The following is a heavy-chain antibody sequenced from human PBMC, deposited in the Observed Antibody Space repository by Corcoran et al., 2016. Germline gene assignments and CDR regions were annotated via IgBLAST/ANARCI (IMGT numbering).Heavy chain of an antibody. J-gene: IGHJ4*02. CDR1: GGSISSSHW. D-gene: IGHD3-10*01. CDR2: IHHSGST. Sequence: QVQLQESGPGLVKPSGTLSLTCVVSGGSISSSHWWSWVRQPPGKGLGWIGEIHHSGSTNYSPPLKSRVTISVAKSKNQFSLMLTSVTAADTAVYYCARGEGYGSGQVGCDDWGQGTLVTVSS. V-gene: IGHV4-4*02. CDR3: ARGEGYGSGQVGCDD.